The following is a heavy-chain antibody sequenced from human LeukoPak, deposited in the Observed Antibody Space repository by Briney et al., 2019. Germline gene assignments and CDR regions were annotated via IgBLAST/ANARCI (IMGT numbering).Heavy chain of an antibody. J-gene: IGHJ6*02. Sequence: ASVKASCKASGGTFSSYGISWVRQAPGQGLEWMGRIIPIFGIANYAQKFQGRVTITADKSTSTAYMELSSLRSEDTAVYYCARSEQLVYYSYGMDVWGQGTTVTVSS. CDR2: IIPIFGIA. CDR3: ARSEQLVYYSYGMDV. V-gene: IGHV1-69*04. CDR1: GGTFSSYG. D-gene: IGHD6-6*01.